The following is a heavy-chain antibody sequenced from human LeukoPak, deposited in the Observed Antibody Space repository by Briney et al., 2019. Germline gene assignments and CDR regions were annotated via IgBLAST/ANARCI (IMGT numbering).Heavy chain of an antibody. CDR1: GYSFTSYW. D-gene: IGHD3-9*01. CDR2: IYPGDSDT. Sequence: GESLKIPCKGSGYSFTSYWIGWVRQMPGKGLEWMGIIYPGDSDTRYSPSFQGQVTISADKSISTAYLQWSSLKASDTAMYYCARLDYDILTGYPQYFDYWGQGTLVTVSS. V-gene: IGHV5-51*01. CDR3: ARLDYDILTGYPQYFDY. J-gene: IGHJ4*02.